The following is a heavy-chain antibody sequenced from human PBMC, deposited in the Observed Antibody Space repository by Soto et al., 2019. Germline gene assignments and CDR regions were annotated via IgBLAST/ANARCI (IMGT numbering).Heavy chain of an antibody. CDR1: GFTFSSYW. D-gene: IGHD1-26*01. V-gene: IGHV3-74*03. CDR3: ARDLRGSPDY. Sequence: EGQLVESGGGLVQPGGSLRLSCTASGFTFSSYWMNWVRQAPGKGLDWVSLINPDGGTTTYAESVKGRFTIFRDNAKNTVYLKMTSLRVEDTAVYYCARDLRGSPDYWGQGTLVTVSS. J-gene: IGHJ4*02. CDR2: INPDGGTT.